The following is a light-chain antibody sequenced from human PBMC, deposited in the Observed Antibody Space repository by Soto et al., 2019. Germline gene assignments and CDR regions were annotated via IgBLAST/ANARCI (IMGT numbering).Light chain of an antibody. CDR3: RSYTSTGTRV. CDR1: SSDVGGYNY. Sequence: QSALTQPASVSGSPGQSITISCTGTSSDVGGYNYVSWYQHHPGKAPKLMIYDVSSRPSGVSNRFSGSKSGNTASLIISGXXXXXXXHXYCRSYTSTGTRVFGGGTKLTV. J-gene: IGLJ2*01. V-gene: IGLV2-14*01. CDR2: DVS.